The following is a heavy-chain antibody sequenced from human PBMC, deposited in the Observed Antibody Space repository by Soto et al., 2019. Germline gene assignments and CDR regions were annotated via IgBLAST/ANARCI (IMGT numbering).Heavy chain of an antibody. CDR3: ASERVAGMATGGYFDN. V-gene: IGHV1-69*01. Sequence: QVHLVQSGAEVKKPGSSVKVSCKTSGGTFSDLAFSWVRQAPRQGLEWVGGIIPLFGTPNYAREFQGRVSISADESSNTVYMELRSLRSEDTAVYYCASERVAGMATGGYFDNWGQGPLVTVSS. D-gene: IGHD5-12*01. CDR2: IIPLFGTP. J-gene: IGHJ4*02. CDR1: GGTFSDLA.